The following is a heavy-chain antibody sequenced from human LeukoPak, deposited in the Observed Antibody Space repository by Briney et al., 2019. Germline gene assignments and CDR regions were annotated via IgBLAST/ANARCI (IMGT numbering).Heavy chain of an antibody. J-gene: IGHJ4*02. D-gene: IGHD4/OR15-4a*01. V-gene: IGHV3-53*01. CDR2: IYSGGNT. CDR3: ARRAGAYSHPYDY. Sequence: GGSLRLSCTVSGFTVSSNSMSWFRKAPGKGLEGVSFIYSGGNTHYSDSVKGRFTISRDNSKNTLYLQMNRLRAEDTAVYYCARRAGAYSHPYDYWDQGTLVTVSS. CDR1: GFTVSSNS.